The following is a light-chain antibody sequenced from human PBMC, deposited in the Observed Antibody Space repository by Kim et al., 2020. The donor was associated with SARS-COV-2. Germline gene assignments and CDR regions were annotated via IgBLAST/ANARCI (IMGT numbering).Light chain of an antibody. V-gene: IGLV6-57*03. CDR1: SGNIASYY. CDR2: EDN. Sequence: GKTVTISCTRSSGNIASYYVQWYQQRPGSAPTTVIYEDNQRPSGVPDRFSGSIDRSSNSASLTISGLKTEDEADYHCQSYDSSTVVFGGGTKLTVL. J-gene: IGLJ2*01. CDR3: QSYDSSTVV.